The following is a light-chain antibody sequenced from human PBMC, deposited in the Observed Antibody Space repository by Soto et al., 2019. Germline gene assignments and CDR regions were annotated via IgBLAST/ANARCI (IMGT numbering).Light chain of an antibody. Sequence: EIVLTQSPGTLSLSPGERATLSCRASQSVSSSYLAWYQQQPGQAHRILIYGASSRATGIPDRFSGSGSGTDFTLTISRLEPEDFAVYSCQQYGSSPPYTFGQGTKLEIK. J-gene: IGKJ2*01. V-gene: IGKV3-20*01. CDR3: QQYGSSPPYT. CDR1: QSVSSSY. CDR2: GAS.